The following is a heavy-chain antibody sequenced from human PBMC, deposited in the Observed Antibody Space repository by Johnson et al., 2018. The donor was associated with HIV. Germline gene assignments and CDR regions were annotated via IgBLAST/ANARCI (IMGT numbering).Heavy chain of an antibody. CDR1: GFTFSSYG. CDR3: AKGGPVLQFLEWLPGRAFDI. Sequence: QVQLVESGGGVVQPGRSLRLSCAASGFTFSSYGMHWVRQAPAKGLEWVAVISYDGSDKYYADSVKGRFTISRDNSKNTLYLQMNSLRAEDTAVYYCAKGGPVLQFLEWLPGRAFDIWGQGTMVTVSS. J-gene: IGHJ3*02. D-gene: IGHD3-3*01. V-gene: IGHV3-30*18. CDR2: ISYDGSDK.